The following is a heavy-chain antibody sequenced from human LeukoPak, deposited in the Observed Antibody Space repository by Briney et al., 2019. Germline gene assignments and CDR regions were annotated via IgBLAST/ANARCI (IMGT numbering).Heavy chain of an antibody. CDR3: ARASRDGYNSINWYFDL. Sequence: PGGSPRLSCAASGFTFSSYAMHWVRQAPGKGLEWVAVISYDGSNKYYADSVKGRFTISRDNSKNTLYLQMNSLRAEDTAVYYCARASRDGYNSINWYFDLWGRGTLVTVSS. CDR1: GFTFSSYA. CDR2: ISYDGSNK. J-gene: IGHJ2*01. V-gene: IGHV3-30*04. D-gene: IGHD5-24*01.